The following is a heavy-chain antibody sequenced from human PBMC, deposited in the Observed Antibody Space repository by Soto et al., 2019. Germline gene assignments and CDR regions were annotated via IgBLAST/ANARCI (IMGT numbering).Heavy chain of an antibody. CDR1: GYTFNTYA. J-gene: IGHJ4*02. CDR3: ARDLVRSFEWTYMYYFDY. CDR2: NNAGDGNT. V-gene: IGHV1-3*01. Sequence: ASVKVSCKASGYTFNTYAIHWVRQAPGQSLEWMGWNNAGDGNTKYSQKFQGRVTITSDTSASTAYMELSSLRSEDTAVYYCARDLVRSFEWTYMYYFDYWGQGTLVTVSS. D-gene: IGHD3-3*01.